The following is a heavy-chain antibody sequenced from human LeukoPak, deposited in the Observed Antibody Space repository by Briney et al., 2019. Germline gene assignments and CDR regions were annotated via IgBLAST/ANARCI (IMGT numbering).Heavy chain of an antibody. V-gene: IGHV3-21*01. CDR1: GFTFSSYS. CDR2: ISSSSSYI. CDR3: ARGLNSGYPTS. Sequence: GGSLRLSCAASGFTFSSYSMTRVRQAPGKGLEWVSSISSSSSYIYYADSVKGRFTISRDNAKNSLYLQMNSLRGEDTAVYYCARGLNSGYPTSWGQGTLVTVSS. D-gene: IGHD3-22*01. J-gene: IGHJ5*02.